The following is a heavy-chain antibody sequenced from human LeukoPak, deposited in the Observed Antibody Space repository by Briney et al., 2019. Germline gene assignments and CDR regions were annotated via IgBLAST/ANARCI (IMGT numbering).Heavy chain of an antibody. CDR2: IYSGGST. Sequence: GGSLRLSCAASGFTVSSNYMSWVRQAPGKGLEWVSVIYSGGSTYYADSVKGRFTIPRDNSKNTLYLQMNSLRAEDTAVYYCARDYSSSWYAGYYYCGMDVWGQGTTVTVSS. V-gene: IGHV3-53*01. J-gene: IGHJ6*02. CDR3: ARDYSSSWYAGYYYCGMDV. CDR1: GFTVSSNY. D-gene: IGHD6-13*01.